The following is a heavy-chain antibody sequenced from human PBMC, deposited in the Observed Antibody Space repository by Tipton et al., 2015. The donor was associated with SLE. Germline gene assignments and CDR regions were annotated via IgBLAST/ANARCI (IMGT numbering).Heavy chain of an antibody. CDR1: GFTFSSYG. Sequence: LRLSCAASGFTFSSYGMHWVRQPPGKGLEWIGEINHSGSTNYNPSLKSRVTISVDTSKNQFSLQLNSVTPEDTAVYYCAREGWHDAFDIWGQGTMVTVSS. J-gene: IGHJ3*02. CDR2: INHSGST. V-gene: IGHV4-34*01. CDR3: AREGWHDAFDI. D-gene: IGHD5-24*01.